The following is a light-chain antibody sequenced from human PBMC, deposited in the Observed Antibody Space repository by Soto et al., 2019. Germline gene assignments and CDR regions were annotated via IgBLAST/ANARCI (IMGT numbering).Light chain of an antibody. CDR1: ESISSSY. Sequence: IVLTQSPGTLSLSPGERATLSCRSSESISSSYLAWFQQTPGRAPRLLIFGASNRATGIPDRFSGSGSGTDFTLTITRLEPEDFAVYYCQQFRSSLTFGGGTKVEIK. J-gene: IGKJ4*01. V-gene: IGKV3-20*01. CDR2: GAS. CDR3: QQFRSSLT.